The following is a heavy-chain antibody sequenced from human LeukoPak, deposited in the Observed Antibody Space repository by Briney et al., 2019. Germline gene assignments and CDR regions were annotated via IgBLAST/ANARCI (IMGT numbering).Heavy chain of an antibody. J-gene: IGHJ4*02. Sequence: GASVKVSCKASGGTFSSYAISWVRQAPGQGLEWMGGIIPIFGTANYAQKFQGRVTITADESTSTAYMELSSLRSEDTAVYYCARDRGGYDILTGYTFDYWGQGTLVTVSS. CDR1: GGTFSSYA. D-gene: IGHD3-9*01. CDR2: IIPIFGTA. CDR3: ARDRGGYDILTGYTFDY. V-gene: IGHV1-69*13.